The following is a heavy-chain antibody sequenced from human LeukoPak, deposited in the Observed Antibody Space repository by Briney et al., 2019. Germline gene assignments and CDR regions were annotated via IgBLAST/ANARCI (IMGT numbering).Heavy chain of an antibody. D-gene: IGHD1-14*01. V-gene: IGHV4-39*01. Sequence: SETLSLTCTVSGGSISSSSYYWGWIRQPPGKGLEWIGSIYYSGSTYYNPSLKSRVTISVDTSKNQFSLKPSSVTAADTAVYYCARFNLGMANDYWGQGTLVTVTS. CDR2: IYYSGST. J-gene: IGHJ4*02. CDR1: GGSISSSSYY. CDR3: ARFNLGMANDY.